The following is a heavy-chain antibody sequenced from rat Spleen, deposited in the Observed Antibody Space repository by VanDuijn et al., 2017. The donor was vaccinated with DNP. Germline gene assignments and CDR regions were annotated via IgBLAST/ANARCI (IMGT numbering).Heavy chain of an antibody. D-gene: IGHD3-1*01. Sequence: EVQLVESGGDLVQPGRSLKLSCVASGFTFNNYWMTWIRQVPGKGLEWVASITSSGGVTYYPDSVKGRFTISRDDAKSGLYLQMNSLKSEDTATYYCARGSTSIYWYFDFWGPGTMVTVSS. J-gene: IGHJ1*01. CDR3: ARGSTSIYWYFDF. V-gene: IGHV5-31*01. CDR1: GFTFNNYW. CDR2: ITSSGGVT.